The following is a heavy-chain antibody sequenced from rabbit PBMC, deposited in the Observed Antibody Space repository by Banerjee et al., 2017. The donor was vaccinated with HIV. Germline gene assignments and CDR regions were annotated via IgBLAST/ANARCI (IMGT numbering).Heavy chain of an antibody. CDR1: GFSFSSGYY. Sequence: EESGGDLVKPGASLTLTCTASGFSFSSGYYMCWVRQAPGKGPEWIACIYNGDGSTYYASWVNGRFTISRSTSLTTVTLQMTSLTAADTATYFCARGGAGSSYYTTYFNLWGQGTLVTVS. V-gene: IGHV1S47*01. J-gene: IGHJ4*01. CDR2: IYNGDGST. CDR3: ARGGAGSSYYTTYFNL. D-gene: IGHD8-1*01.